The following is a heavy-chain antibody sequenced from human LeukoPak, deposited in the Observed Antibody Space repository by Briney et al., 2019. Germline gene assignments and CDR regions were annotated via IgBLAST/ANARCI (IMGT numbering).Heavy chain of an antibody. Sequence: PSETLSLTCTVPGYSISSGYYWGWIRQPPGKGLEWIGSIYHSGSTYYNPSLKSRVTISLGTSKNQFSLKLSSVTAADTAVYYCARDLSSSSNYVDGTFDFWGQGTLVTVSS. D-gene: IGHD4-11*01. CDR1: GYSISSGYY. J-gene: IGHJ3*01. CDR2: IYHSGST. V-gene: IGHV4-38-2*02. CDR3: ARDLSSSSNYVDGTFDF.